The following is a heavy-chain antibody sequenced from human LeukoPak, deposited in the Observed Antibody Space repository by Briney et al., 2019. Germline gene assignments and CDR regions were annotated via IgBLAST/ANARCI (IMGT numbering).Heavy chain of an antibody. D-gene: IGHD6-19*01. V-gene: IGHV3-20*04. CDR1: GFTFDDYG. CDR2: INWNCGRT. J-gene: IGHJ4*02. Sequence: GASLRLSCAASGFTFDDYGLSWDRQAPGQGLEWVSGINWNCGRTVYAESVKGRFTLSRDNAMNSLYLQMNSLRAEDTALYYCARGPVQWLTTFDYWGQGTLVTVSS. CDR3: ARGPVQWLTTFDY.